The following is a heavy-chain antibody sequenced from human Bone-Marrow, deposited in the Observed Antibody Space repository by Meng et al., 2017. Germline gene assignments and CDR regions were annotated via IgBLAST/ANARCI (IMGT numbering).Heavy chain of an antibody. CDR3: AKDRVEVLYYYGSGSYYNNWYDP. CDR1: GFTFSSYA. Sequence: GGSLRLSCAASGFTFSSYAMSCVRQAPGKGLEWVSAISGSGGSTYYADSVKGRFTISRDNSKNTLYLQMNSLRAEDTAVYYCAKDRVEVLYYYGSGSYYNNWYDPCGQAIL. D-gene: IGHD3-10*01. V-gene: IGHV3-23*01. J-gene: IGHJ5*02. CDR2: ISGSGGST.